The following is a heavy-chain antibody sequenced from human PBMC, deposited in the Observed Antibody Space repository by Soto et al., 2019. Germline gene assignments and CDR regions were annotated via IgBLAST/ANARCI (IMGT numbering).Heavy chain of an antibody. D-gene: IGHD5-18*01. Sequence: QVQLQESGPGLVKPSETLSLTCTVSGGSISSYYWSWIRQPAGKGLEWIGRIYTSGSTNYNPSLTSRVTMLVDTSKNQFSLKLSSVTAADTAVYYCARDVDTAMVNPGAFDIWGQGTMVTVSS. CDR3: ARDVDTAMVNPGAFDI. V-gene: IGHV4-4*07. CDR1: GGSISSYY. J-gene: IGHJ3*02. CDR2: IYTSGST.